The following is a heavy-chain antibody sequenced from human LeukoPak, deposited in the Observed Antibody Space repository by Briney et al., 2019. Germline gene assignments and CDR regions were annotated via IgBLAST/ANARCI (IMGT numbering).Heavy chain of an antibody. D-gene: IGHD6-19*01. CDR3: ARGSLAVAQPFAFDI. V-gene: IGHV4-4*07. J-gene: IGHJ3*02. CDR2: IYTSGST. CDR1: GGSISSYY. Sequence: SETLSLTCTVSGGSISSYYWSWIRQPAGKGLEWIGRIYTSGSTNYNPSLKSRVTMSVDTSKNQFSLKLSSVTAADTAVYYCARGSLAVAQPFAFDIWAKGQWSPSLQ.